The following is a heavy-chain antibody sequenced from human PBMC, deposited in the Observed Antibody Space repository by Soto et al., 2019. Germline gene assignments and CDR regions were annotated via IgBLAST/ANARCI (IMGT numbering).Heavy chain of an antibody. V-gene: IGHV1-18*04. CDR3: ARSDREVPYYGIDV. Sequence: ASVKVSCKASGYTFNTYGISWVRQAPGQGLEWMGWISPYNDNTKYGQNLQGRVTMTTDTSKNTAYLELRSLRSDDTAVFYCARSDREVPYYGIDVWGQGTKVTVSS. D-gene: IGHD1-1*01. J-gene: IGHJ6*01. CDR2: ISPYNDNT. CDR1: GYTFNTYG.